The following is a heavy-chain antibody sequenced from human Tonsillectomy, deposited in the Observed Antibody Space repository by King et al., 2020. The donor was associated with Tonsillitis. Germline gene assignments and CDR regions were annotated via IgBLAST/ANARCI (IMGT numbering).Heavy chain of an antibody. CDR2: ISSSSSYI. Sequence: QLVQSGGGLVKPGGSLRLSCAASGFTFSSYSMNWVRQAPGKGLEWVSSISSSSSYIYYADSVKGRFTISRDNAKNSLYLQMNSLRAEDTAVYYCARVGPPHSRGFTNSQDYWGQGTLVTVSS. D-gene: IGHD3-22*01. CDR3: ARVGPPHSRGFTNSQDY. V-gene: IGHV3-21*01. J-gene: IGHJ4*02. CDR1: GFTFSSYS.